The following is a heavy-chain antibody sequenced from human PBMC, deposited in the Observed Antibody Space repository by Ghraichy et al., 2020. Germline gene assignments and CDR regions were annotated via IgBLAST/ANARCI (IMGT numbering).Heavy chain of an antibody. V-gene: IGHV4-61*01. J-gene: IGHJ6*02. CDR1: GGSVSSGTYS. CDR3: ARAPYGDYVSYYYGLDV. D-gene: IGHD4-17*01. Sequence: SETLSLTCAVSGGSVSSGTYSWNWIRQPPGKGLEWIGYIYYTGSTNYNPSLKSRVTISVDTSKNLVSLKLTSVTVADTAVYYCARAPYGDYVSYYYGLDVWGQGTTVTVSS. CDR2: IYYTGST.